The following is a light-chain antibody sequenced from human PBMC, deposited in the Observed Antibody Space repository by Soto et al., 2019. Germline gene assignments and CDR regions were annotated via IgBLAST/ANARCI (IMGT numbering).Light chain of an antibody. CDR1: QSVRTN. Sequence: EGMMTQFPDTVSVTTGETVTLSCGASQSVRTNLAWYQQRPGQAPRLLIHYSSTRATDVPARFSGSGSGTNFTLAISSLQSEDFAVYFCQQYAYWPETFGQGTKVDIK. CDR3: QQYAYWPET. J-gene: IGKJ1*01. CDR2: YSS. V-gene: IGKV3D-15*01.